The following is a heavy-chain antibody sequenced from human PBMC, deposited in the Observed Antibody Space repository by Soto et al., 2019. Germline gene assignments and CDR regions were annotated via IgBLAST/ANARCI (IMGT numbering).Heavy chain of an antibody. CDR2: INAATGKT. V-gene: IGHV1-3*01. J-gene: IGHJ4*02. D-gene: IGHD3-16*02. Sequence: QVQLVQSGAEGKKPGASVKVSCQASGYSFSPYALHWVRQAPGQRLEWMRWINAATGKTKYSQKFQGRVSITRDTYSSTAYMELSSLRSDDTAVYYGTRSAVRPAGGLIGPFDYWGQGTVVTVSS. CDR3: TRSAVRPAGGLIGPFDY. CDR1: GYSFSPYA.